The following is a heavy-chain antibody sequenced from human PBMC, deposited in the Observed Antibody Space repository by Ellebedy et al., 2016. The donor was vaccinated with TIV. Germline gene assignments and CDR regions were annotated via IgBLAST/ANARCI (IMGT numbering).Heavy chain of an antibody. CDR3: ARDWRRHFEN. CDR2: IYDSGST. Sequence: MPSETLSLTCTVSGGSVSSDSYYWSWMRQPPGTGLEWIGYIYDSGSTKYNPSLQGRATISVDTSKNQFSLNLSSVTAADTAVFYCARDWRRHFENWGQGTLVTVSS. J-gene: IGHJ4*02. CDR1: GGSVSSDSYY. V-gene: IGHV4-61*01.